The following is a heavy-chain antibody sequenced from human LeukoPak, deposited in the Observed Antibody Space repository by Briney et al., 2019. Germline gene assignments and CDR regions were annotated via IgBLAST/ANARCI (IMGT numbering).Heavy chain of an antibody. J-gene: IGHJ6*02. CDR2: IIGSGGTT. CDR3: AKYRATPPYGLDV. V-gene: IGHV3-23*01. Sequence: PGRSLRLSCAASGFTVSTYGMNWVRQAPGKWLEWGSGIIGSGGTTSYADSVKGRFTISRDNSQDTLYLHMTRPRTEDTATYYCAKYRATPPYGLDVWGQGTTVTVSS. CDR1: GFTVSTYG. D-gene: IGHD4-23*01.